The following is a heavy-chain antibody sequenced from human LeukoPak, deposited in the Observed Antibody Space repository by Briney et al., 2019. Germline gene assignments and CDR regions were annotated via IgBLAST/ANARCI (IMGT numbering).Heavy chain of an antibody. Sequence: PGGSLRLSCAASGFTFSSYGMHWVRQAPGKGLEWVAVMWYDGSNKYYADSVKGRFTISRDNSKNTLYLQMNSLRAEDTAVYYCAKSSIAAAGTGFDPWGQGTLVTVSS. J-gene: IGHJ5*02. CDR1: GFTFSSYG. D-gene: IGHD6-13*01. CDR3: AKSSIAAAGTGFDP. V-gene: IGHV3-33*06. CDR2: MWYDGSNK.